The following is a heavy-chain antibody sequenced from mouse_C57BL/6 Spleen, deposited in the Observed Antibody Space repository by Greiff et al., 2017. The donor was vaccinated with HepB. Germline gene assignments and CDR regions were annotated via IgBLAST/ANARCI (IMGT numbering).Heavy chain of an antibody. V-gene: IGHV1-50*01. CDR1: GYTFTSYW. CDR2: IAPSDNYT. CDR3: ARTGRVYAMDY. Sequence: QVQLQQPGAELVKPGASVKLSCKASGYTFTSYWMQWVNQRPGQGLEWIGEIAPSDNYTNYNQKFKGKSTLTVDTSSSTAYMQLSSLTSEDSAVYDCARTGRVYAMDYWGQGTSVTVSS. D-gene: IGHD4-1*01. J-gene: IGHJ4*01.